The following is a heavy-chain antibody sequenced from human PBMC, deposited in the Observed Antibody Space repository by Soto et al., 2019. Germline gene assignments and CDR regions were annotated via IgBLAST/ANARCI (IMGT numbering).Heavy chain of an antibody. CDR1: GFTFSDYY. V-gene: IGHV3-11*06. CDR2: SSNSGTFS. J-gene: IGHJ4*01. Sequence: GGSLRLSCEGSGFTFSDYYISWIRQAPGKGLEWISYSSNSGTFSRYADSVKGRFSISRDNTKNLLYLQMNSLRAEDTAVYYCARSGYSSSDFDHWGQGTLVTVSS. CDR3: ARSGYSSSDFDH. D-gene: IGHD6-13*01.